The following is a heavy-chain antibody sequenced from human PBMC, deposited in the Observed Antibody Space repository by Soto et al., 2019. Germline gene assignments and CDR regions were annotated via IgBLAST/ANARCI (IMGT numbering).Heavy chain of an antibody. CDR1: GFIFSSYA. V-gene: IGHV3-23*01. D-gene: IGHD3-16*01. J-gene: IGHJ2*01. CDR2: ITYSGDTT. CDR3: AKEGGGGATNWYFHL. Sequence: EVQLLESGGGLAQPGGSLRLSCAASGFIFSSYAMSWVRQAPGKGLEWVSTITYSGDTTYYADSVKGRCTISRDNSKNTVSLQMNSLRAEDTAVDYCAKEGGGGATNWYFHLWGRGNLVTVSS.